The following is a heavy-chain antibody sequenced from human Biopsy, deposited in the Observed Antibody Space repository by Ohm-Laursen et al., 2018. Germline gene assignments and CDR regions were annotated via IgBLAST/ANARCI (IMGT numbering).Heavy chain of an antibody. CDR3: AGGAAKGYPYDH. J-gene: IGHJ5*02. CDR2: IIPTFDTP. CDR1: GRTFNSYV. V-gene: IGHV1-69*06. D-gene: IGHD6-13*01. Sequence: SSVKVSCKTSGRTFNSYVITWVRQAPGQGLEWMGRIIPTFDTPTYAPDFQGRVTFTADKSTGTATLDLRSLTSEDTAVYYCAGGAAKGYPYDHWGQGTLVTVSS.